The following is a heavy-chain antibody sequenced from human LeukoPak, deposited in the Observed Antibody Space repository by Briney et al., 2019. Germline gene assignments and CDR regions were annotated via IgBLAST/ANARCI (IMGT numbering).Heavy chain of an antibody. D-gene: IGHD3-16*01. CDR1: GGTFSSYA. Sequence: SVKVSCKASGGTFSSYAISWVRQAPGQGLEWMGGIIPIFGTANYAQKFQGRVTITADESTSTAYMELSSLRSEDTAVYYCASLPWPSSGGGYWGQGTLVTVSS. CDR3: ASLPWPSSGGGY. V-gene: IGHV1-69*13. J-gene: IGHJ4*02. CDR2: IIPIFGTA.